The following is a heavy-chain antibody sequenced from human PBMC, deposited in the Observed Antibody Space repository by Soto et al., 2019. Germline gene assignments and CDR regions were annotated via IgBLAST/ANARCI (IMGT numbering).Heavy chain of an antibody. CDR1: GFTFSNYA. Sequence: QVQLVESGGGVVQPGRSLRLSCAASGFTFSNYAFHWVRQAPGKGLEWVAVISSDGSHKNYADSVKGRFTISRDNSKNTLSLQMDSVRTEDTAVYYCARDGTVSTPSKNRYGMDVWGQGTTVTVSS. CDR3: ARDGTVSTPSKNRYGMDV. D-gene: IGHD1-1*01. CDR2: ISSDGSHK. V-gene: IGHV3-30*04. J-gene: IGHJ6*02.